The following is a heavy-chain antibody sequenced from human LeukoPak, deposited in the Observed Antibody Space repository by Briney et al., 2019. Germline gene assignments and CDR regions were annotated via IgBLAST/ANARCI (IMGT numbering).Heavy chain of an antibody. CDR1: GGSISSYY. Sequence: SETLSLTCTVSGGSISSYYWSWIRQPPGKGLEWIGYIYYSGSTNYNPSLKSRVTISVDTSKNQFSLKLSSVTAADTAAYYCARHAPPLWFGEPYFDYWGQGTLVTVSS. J-gene: IGHJ4*02. CDR2: IYYSGST. D-gene: IGHD3-10*01. CDR3: ARHAPPLWFGEPYFDY. V-gene: IGHV4-59*08.